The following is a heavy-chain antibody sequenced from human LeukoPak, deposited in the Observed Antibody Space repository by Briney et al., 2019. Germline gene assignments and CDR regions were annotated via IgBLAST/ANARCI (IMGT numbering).Heavy chain of an antibody. J-gene: IGHJ4*02. D-gene: IGHD3-16*02. CDR1: GFTFSSYG. CDR2: ISYDGSNK. V-gene: IGHV3-30*18. Sequence: GRSLRLSCAASGFTFSSYGMHWARQAPGKGLEWVAVISYDGSNKYYADSVKGRFTISRDNSKNTLYLQMNSLRAEDTAVYYCAKDLSGSPYWGQGTLVTVSS. CDR3: AKDLSGSPY.